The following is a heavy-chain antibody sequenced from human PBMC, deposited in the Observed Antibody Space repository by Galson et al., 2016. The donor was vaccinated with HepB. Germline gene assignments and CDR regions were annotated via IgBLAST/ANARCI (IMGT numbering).Heavy chain of an antibody. J-gene: IGHJ4*02. Sequence: SLRLSCAASGFTFSSHWMNWVRQVPGKGLEWLVNIKGDGSEMNYADSVKGRFTISRDNAKNSLYLHMNSLRADDTALYYCVKNYDYWGQGTPVTVSS. CDR2: IKGDGSEM. CDR3: VKNYDY. V-gene: IGHV3-7*03. CDR1: GFTFSSHW. D-gene: IGHD2/OR15-2a*01.